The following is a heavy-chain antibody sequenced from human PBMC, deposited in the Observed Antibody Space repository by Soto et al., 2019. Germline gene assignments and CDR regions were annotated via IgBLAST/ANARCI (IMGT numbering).Heavy chain of an antibody. J-gene: IGHJ4*02. D-gene: IGHD3-10*01. CDR3: ARAVYYYGSGKPFDY. Sequence: EVQLVESGGGLVQPGGSLRLSCAASGFTFSSYWMHWVRQAPGKGLVWVSRINSDESSTSYADSVKGRFTISRDNAKNTLYLQMNSLRAEDTAVYYCARAVYYYGSGKPFDYWGQGTLVTVSS. CDR2: INSDESST. V-gene: IGHV3-74*01. CDR1: GFTFSSYW.